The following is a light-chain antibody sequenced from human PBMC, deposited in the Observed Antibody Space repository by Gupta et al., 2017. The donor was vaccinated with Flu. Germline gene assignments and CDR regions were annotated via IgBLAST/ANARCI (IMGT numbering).Light chain of an antibody. CDR1: ASDFGTYNL. J-gene: IGLJ2*01. V-gene: IGLV2-23*01. CDR3: CAYAGRSTVV. Sequence: QSALTQPASLSGSPGQSITTSCTGTASDFGTYNLVSWYQQYPGKVPKLIIYEDSKRPPGVSDRFSGSKSGSTASLTISGLQAEDESDYYCCAYAGRSTVVFGGGTKLTVL. CDR2: EDS.